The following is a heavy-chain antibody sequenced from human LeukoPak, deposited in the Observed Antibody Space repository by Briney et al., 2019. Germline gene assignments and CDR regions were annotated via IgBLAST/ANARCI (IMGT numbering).Heavy chain of an antibody. V-gene: IGHV4-59*08. CDR3: ARHPLPSGGTVNWFDP. Sequence: SETLSLTCTVSGGSISSYYWSWIRQPPGKGLEWIGYIYYSGSTSYNPSLKSRVTISVDTSKNQFSLKLSSVTAADTAVYYCARHPLPSGGTVNWFDPWGQGTLVTVSS. CDR2: IYYSGST. D-gene: IGHD4-17*01. J-gene: IGHJ5*02. CDR1: GGSISSYY.